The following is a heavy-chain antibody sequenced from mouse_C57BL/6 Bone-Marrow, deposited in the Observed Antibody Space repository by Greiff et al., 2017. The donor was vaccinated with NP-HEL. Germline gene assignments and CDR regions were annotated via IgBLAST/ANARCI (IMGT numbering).Heavy chain of an antibody. Sequence: QVQLQQSGPGLVQPSQSLSITCTVSGFSLTSYGVHWVRQSPGKGLEWLGVIWSGGSTDYNAAFISRLSISKDNSKSQVFFKMNSLQADDTAIYYCARQLRVRGAYWGQGTLVTVSA. CDR3: ARQLRVRGAY. CDR1: GFSLTSYG. CDR2: IWSGGST. J-gene: IGHJ3*01. V-gene: IGHV2-2*01. D-gene: IGHD3-2*02.